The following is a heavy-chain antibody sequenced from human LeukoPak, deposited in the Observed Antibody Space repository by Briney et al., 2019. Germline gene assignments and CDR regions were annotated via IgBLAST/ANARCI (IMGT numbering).Heavy chain of an antibody. Sequence: PGGSLRLSCAASGFTFSNYYMSWIRQAPGKGLEWVSYISNSGNTKYYADSVKGRFTISRDNAKDSLFLQMNSLRAEDTAVYYCAREGVVVCYWGQGTLVTVSS. CDR2: ISNSGNTK. CDR3: AREGVVVCY. V-gene: IGHV3-11*04. D-gene: IGHD2-15*01. J-gene: IGHJ4*02. CDR1: GFTFSNYY.